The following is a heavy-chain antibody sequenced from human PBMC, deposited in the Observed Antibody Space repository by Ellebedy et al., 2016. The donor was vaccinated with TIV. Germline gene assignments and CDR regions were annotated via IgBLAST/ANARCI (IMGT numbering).Heavy chain of an antibody. CDR3: TRMGRATPGFDI. CDR2: ISADGSVI. J-gene: IGHJ3*02. V-gene: IGHV3-74*01. CDR1: GFAFSNNW. Sequence: GESLKISXAASGFAFSNNWMHWVRQAPGKGLVWVSRISADGSVIIYGDSMEGRFTISRDNAKNTLYLQMNSLRADDTGVYYCTRMGRATPGFDIWGQGTIVTVSS. D-gene: IGHD3-10*01.